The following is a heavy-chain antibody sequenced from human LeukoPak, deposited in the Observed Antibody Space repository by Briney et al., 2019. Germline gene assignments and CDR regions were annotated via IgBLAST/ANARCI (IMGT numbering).Heavy chain of an antibody. CDR1: GGSISSYY. V-gene: IGHV4-59*08. D-gene: IGHD7-27*01. J-gene: IGHJ4*02. CDR3: ASLLTGDPDY. CDR2: IYYSGST. Sequence: PSETLSLTCTVSGGSISSYYWSWIRQPPGKGLEWIGYIYYSGSTNYNPSLKSRVTISVDTSKNQFSLKLSSVTAADTAVYYCASLLTGDPDYWGQGTLVTVSS.